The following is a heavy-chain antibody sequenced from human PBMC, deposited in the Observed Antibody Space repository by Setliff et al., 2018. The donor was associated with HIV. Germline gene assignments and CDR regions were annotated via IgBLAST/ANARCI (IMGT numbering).Heavy chain of an antibody. Sequence: PGESLTISCKGSGYSFSSHWIGWVRQLPGKGLEWIGIIYPADSKTTYSPSFQGQVTISVDKSIRAAYLQWSSLKASDTGMFYCARLGPLGYYYYMDVWGNGTTVTVSS. D-gene: IGHD3-3*02. CDR1: GYSFSSHW. CDR3: ARLGPLGYYYYMDV. CDR2: IYPADSKT. V-gene: IGHV5-51*01. J-gene: IGHJ6*03.